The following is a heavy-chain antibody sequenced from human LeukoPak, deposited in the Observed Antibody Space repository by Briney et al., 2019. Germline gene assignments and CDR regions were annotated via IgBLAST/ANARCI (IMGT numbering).Heavy chain of an antibody. Sequence: GGSLKISCKGSGYSFTSYWIGWVRQMPGKGLEWMGIIYPGDSDTRYSPSFQGQVTISADKSISTAYLQWSSLKASDTAMYYCARHVKPYSGSLPFDYWGQGTLVTVSS. CDR2: IYPGDSDT. CDR3: ARHVKPYSGSLPFDY. J-gene: IGHJ4*02. CDR1: GYSFTSYW. V-gene: IGHV5-51*01. D-gene: IGHD1-26*01.